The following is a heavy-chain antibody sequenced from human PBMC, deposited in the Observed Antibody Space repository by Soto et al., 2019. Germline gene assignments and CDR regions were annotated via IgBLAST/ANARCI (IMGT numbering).Heavy chain of an antibody. J-gene: IGHJ4*02. V-gene: IGHV4-34*01. CDR3: ARVYSGGYVDY. D-gene: IGHD3-22*01. Sequence: QVQLLQWVAGLLKASETLSLTCAVYGGSFSGYYWSWIRQPTGKGLEWIGEINHSGSTNYNPSLKSRVTISVDTSKNQFSLKLSSVTAADTAVYYCARVYSGGYVDYWGQGTLVTVAS. CDR2: INHSGST. CDR1: GGSFSGYY.